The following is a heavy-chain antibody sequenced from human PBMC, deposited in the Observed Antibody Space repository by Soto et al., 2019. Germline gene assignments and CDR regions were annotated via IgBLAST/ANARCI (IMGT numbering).Heavy chain of an antibody. J-gene: IGHJ4*02. Sequence: SSETLSLTCTVSGGFISSYYWSWIRQSPGKGLELIGYIHHTGSTNYNPSLKSRVTMSLDTSRNQFSLKLYPVTAADTAVYYCARSIDSSGFYFSNCWGQGTLVTVSS. CDR1: GGFISSYY. CDR3: ARSIDSSGFYFSNC. CDR2: IHHTGST. V-gene: IGHV4-59*01. D-gene: IGHD3-22*01.